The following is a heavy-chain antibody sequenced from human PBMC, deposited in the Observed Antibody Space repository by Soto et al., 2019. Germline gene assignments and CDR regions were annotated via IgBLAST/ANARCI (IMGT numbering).Heavy chain of an antibody. CDR1: GCTFTGYY. CDR3: ARERYQVISDGMDV. CDR2: INPETGGT. V-gene: IGHV1-2*02. J-gene: IGHJ6*02. D-gene: IGHD2-2*01. Sequence: ASVKVSGKASGCTFTGYYVHWVREAPGQGLEWMGWINPETGGTSYAQKFQGRVTLSRDTSINTAYLELSRLRFDDAAVYFCARERYQVISDGMDVWGQGTTVTVSS.